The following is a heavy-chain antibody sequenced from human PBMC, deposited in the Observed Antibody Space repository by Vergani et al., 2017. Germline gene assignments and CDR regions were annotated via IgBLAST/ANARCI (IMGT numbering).Heavy chain of an antibody. D-gene: IGHD2-2*01. CDR3: ARGEVIPAAMYYYYVMDV. CDR2: ISAYNGIT. V-gene: IGHV1-18*01. CDR1: GYTFTSYG. J-gene: IGHJ6*04. Sequence: QVPLVPSGAAVKKPGASVNVSCKSSGYTFTSYGISCVRQAPGQGLEWMGWISAYNGITNYAQKLQGRVTMTTDTSTSTAYMELRSLRSDDTAVYYCARGEVIPAAMYYYYVMDVWGKGTTVTVSS.